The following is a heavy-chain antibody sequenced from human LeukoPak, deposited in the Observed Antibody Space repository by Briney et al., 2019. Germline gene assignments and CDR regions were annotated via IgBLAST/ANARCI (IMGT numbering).Heavy chain of an antibody. CDR2: ISSSSSYI. CDR1: GFTFSSYS. Sequence: GGSLRLSCAASGFTFSSYSMNWVRQAPGKGLEWVSSISSSSSYIYYADSVKGRFTISRDNAKNPLYLQMNSLRAEDTAVYYCARDRRGDYYDSSGRRDNWFDPWGQGTLVTVSS. V-gene: IGHV3-21*01. D-gene: IGHD3-22*01. CDR3: ARDRRGDYYDSSGRRDNWFDP. J-gene: IGHJ5*02.